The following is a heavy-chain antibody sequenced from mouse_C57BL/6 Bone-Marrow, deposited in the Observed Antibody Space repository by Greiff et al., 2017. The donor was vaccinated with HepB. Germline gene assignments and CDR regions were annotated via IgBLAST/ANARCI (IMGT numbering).Heavy chain of an antibody. V-gene: IGHV1-55*01. CDR3: GRMRDLLWLGRDY. Sequence: QVQLQQPGAELVKPGASVKMSCKASGYTFTSYWITWVKQRPGRGLEWIGNIYPGSGSTNYNEKFKSKATLTVDTSSSTAYMQLSSLTSEDSAVYYCGRMRDLLWLGRDYWGQGTTVTVSS. J-gene: IGHJ2*01. D-gene: IGHD2-2*01. CDR2: IYPGSGST. CDR1: GYTFTSYW.